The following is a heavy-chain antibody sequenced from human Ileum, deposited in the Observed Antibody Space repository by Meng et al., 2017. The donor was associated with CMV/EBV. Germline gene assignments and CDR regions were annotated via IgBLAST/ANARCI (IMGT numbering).Heavy chain of an antibody. CDR3: AEVPYDYVWGSYRTLYY. J-gene: IGHJ4*02. Sequence: FTFNQYAMTFFLQPPSTLLDVFSLLHSTTPPPSYSPSVNGRFPISLHNSKNTLYLQMNSLRAEDTAIYFCAEVPYDYVWGSYRTLYYWGQGTLVTVSS. D-gene: IGHD3-16*02. V-gene: IGHV3-23*01. CDR1: FTFNQYA. CDR2: LHSTTPPP.